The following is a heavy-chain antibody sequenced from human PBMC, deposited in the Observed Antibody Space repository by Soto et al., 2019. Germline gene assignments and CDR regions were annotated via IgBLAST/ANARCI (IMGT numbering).Heavy chain of an antibody. D-gene: IGHD6-13*01. CDR1: GGTFSSYA. J-gene: IGHJ4*02. CDR3: ARDLGSSHHFDY. Sequence: SVKVSCKASGGTFSSYAISWVRQAPGQGLEWMGGIIPIFGTANYAQKFQGRVTITADESTSTAYMELSSLRSEDTAVYYCARDLGSSHHFDYWGQGTLVTVSS. CDR2: IIPIFGTA. V-gene: IGHV1-69*13.